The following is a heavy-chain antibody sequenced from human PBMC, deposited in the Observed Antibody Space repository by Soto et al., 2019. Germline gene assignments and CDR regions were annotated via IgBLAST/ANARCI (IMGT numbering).Heavy chain of an antibody. V-gene: IGHV4-34*01. Sequence: QVQLQQWGAGLFKPSETLSLTCAVYGGSFSGYYWSWIRQPPGKGLEWIGEINHSGSTNYNPSLTTRVTISVDTSKNQFSRKLSSVTAADTAVYYCAIFINNSSSSNCFDPWGQGTLVTVSS. CDR3: AIFINNSSSSNCFDP. J-gene: IGHJ5*02. D-gene: IGHD6-13*01. CDR2: INHSGST. CDR1: GGSFSGYY.